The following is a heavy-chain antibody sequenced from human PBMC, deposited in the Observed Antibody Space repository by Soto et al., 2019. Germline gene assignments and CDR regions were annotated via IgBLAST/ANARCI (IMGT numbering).Heavy chain of an antibody. CDR2: IIPIFGTA. J-gene: IGHJ6*02. CDR1: GGTFSNYA. V-gene: IGHV1-69*13. D-gene: IGHD3-22*01. Sequence: SVKVSCKASGGTFSNYAISWVRQAPGQGLEWMGGIIPIFGTANYAQKFQGRVTITADESTSTAYMELSSLRSEDTAVYYCARDYYDSSGYYYGTYYGMDVWGQGTTVTVSS. CDR3: ARDYYDSSGYYYGTYYGMDV.